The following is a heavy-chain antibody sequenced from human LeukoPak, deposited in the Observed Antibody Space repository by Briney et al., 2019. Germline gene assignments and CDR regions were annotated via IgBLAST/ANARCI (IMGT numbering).Heavy chain of an antibody. Sequence: GGSLRLSCAASGFTFSSYAMSWVRQAPGKGLEWVSAISGSGGSTYYADSVKGRFTISRDNSKNTLYLQMNSLRAEDTAVYYFAKGSKFRRYYFDYWGQGTLVTVSS. J-gene: IGHJ4*02. D-gene: IGHD2-21*01. CDR1: GFTFSSYA. CDR3: AKGSKFRRYYFDY. V-gene: IGHV3-23*01. CDR2: ISGSGGST.